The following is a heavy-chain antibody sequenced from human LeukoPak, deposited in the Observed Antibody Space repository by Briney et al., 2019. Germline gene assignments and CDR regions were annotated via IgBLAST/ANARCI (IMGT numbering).Heavy chain of an antibody. D-gene: IGHD2-8*01. CDR2: IIPIFGTA. V-gene: IGHV1-69*06. CDR3: ARVLEYEYYYMDV. CDR1: VCTFSSYA. Sequence: ASVTVSCKASVCTFSSYAISWVRQAPGQGLEWMGRIIPIFGTANYAQKFQGRVTITADKSTSTAYMELSSLRSEDTAVYYCARVLEYEYYYMDVWGKGTTVTVPS. J-gene: IGHJ6*03.